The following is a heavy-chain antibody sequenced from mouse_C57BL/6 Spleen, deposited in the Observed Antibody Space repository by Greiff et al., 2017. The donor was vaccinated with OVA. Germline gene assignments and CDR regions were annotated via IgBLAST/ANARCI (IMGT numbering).Heavy chain of an antibody. CDR2: ISSGSSTI. Sequence: EVKLVESGGGLVKPGGSLKLSCAASGFTFSDYGMHWVRQAPEKGLEWVAYISSGSSTIYYADTVKGRFTISRDNAKNTLFLQMTSLRSEDTAMYYCATQATPHCYAMDYWGQGTSVTVSS. CDR1: GFTFSDYG. D-gene: IGHD3-2*02. J-gene: IGHJ4*01. CDR3: ATQATPHCYAMDY. V-gene: IGHV5-17*01.